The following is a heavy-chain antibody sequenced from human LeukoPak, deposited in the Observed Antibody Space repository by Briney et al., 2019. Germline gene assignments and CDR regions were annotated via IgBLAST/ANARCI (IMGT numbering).Heavy chain of an antibody. D-gene: IGHD3-22*01. V-gene: IGHV4-59*01. Sequence: SETLSLTCSISDGSICSYYWNWIRQSPGKGLEWIGHIHYSGSTHYNPSLQSRVSISIDTSKNHFSLKLRSVTAVDTAVYYCARWGHFDTSGYFVVDYWGQGTLVTVSS. J-gene: IGHJ4*02. CDR3: ARWGHFDTSGYFVVDY. CDR1: DGSICSYY. CDR2: IHYSGST.